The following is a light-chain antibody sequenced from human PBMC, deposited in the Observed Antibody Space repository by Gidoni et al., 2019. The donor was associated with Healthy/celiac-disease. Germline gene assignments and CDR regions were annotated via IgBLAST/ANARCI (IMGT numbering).Light chain of an antibody. CDR3: QQYDNLPWT. J-gene: IGKJ1*01. CDR1: QDISNY. V-gene: IGKV1-33*01. Sequence: IQMTQSPSSLSASVGYRVTITCQASQDISNYLNWYHQKPGKAPKLLIYDASNLETGVPSRFSGSGSGTDFTFTISSLQPEDIATYYCQQYDNLPWTFGQGTKVEIK. CDR2: DAS.